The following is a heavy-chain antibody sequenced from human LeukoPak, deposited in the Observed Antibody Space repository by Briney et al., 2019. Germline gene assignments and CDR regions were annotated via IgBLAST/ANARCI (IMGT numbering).Heavy chain of an antibody. Sequence: SVRVSCKASGGTFSSYAISWVRQAPGQGLEWMGGIIPIFGTANYAQKFQGRVTITADESTSTAYMELSSLRSEDTAVYYCARDARGAAAADDPFDIWGQGTMVTVSS. CDR1: GGTFSSYA. V-gene: IGHV1-69*13. CDR2: IIPIFGTA. D-gene: IGHD6-13*01. CDR3: ARDARGAAAADDPFDI. J-gene: IGHJ3*02.